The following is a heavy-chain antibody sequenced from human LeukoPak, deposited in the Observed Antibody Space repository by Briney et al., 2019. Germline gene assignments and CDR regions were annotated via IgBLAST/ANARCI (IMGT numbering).Heavy chain of an antibody. CDR1: GGTFSSYX. CDR2: XXXXFGTA. J-gene: IGHJ3*02. V-gene: IGHV1-69*05. CDR3: ARGVDIVVVPAIPPDAFDI. Sequence: SVXXXCXXXGGTFSSYXXSWVRXXPXQXXXXXXXXXXXFGTANYAQKFQGRVTITTDESTSTAYMELSSLRSEDTAVYYCARGVDIVVVPAIPPDAFDIWGQGTMVTVSS. D-gene: IGHD2-2*03.